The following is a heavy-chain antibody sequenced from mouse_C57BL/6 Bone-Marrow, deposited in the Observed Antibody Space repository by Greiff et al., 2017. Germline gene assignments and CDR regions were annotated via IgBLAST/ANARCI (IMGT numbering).Heavy chain of an antibody. CDR2: IRNKANGYTT. D-gene: IGHD2-3*01. J-gene: IGHJ4*01. CDR1: GFTFTDYY. V-gene: IGHV7-3*01. Sequence: EVQLVESGGGLVQPGGSLSLSCAASGFTFTDYYMSWVRQPPGKALEWLGFIRNKANGYTTEYSASVKGRFTISRDNSQSILYLQMNALRAEDSATYYCARLYDGYSSYAMDYWGQGTSVTVSS. CDR3: ARLYDGYSSYAMDY.